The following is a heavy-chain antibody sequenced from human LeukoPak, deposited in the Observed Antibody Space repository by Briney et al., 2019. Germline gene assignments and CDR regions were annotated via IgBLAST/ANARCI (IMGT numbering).Heavy chain of an antibody. CDR1: GFTFSSYV. V-gene: IGHV3-30-3*01. Sequence: QPGRSLRLSCAASGFTFSSYVMHWVRQAPGKGREGVAVISYDGGNKYYADSVKGRFTISRDNSKNTLYLQMNSLRTEDAAVYYCARSRVVVDAFDIWGQGTMVTVSS. D-gene: IGHD2-2*01. CDR2: ISYDGGNK. J-gene: IGHJ3*02. CDR3: ARSRVVVDAFDI.